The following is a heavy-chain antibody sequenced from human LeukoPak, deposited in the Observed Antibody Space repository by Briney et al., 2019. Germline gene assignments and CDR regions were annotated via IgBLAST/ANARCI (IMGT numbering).Heavy chain of an antibody. V-gene: IGHV1-18*01. Sequence: ASVKVSCKASGYTFTSYGISWVRQAPGQGLEWMGWNSAYNGNTNYAQKLQGRVTMTTDTSTSTAYMELRSLRSEDTAVYYCASLTYYYGSSGYYFDCWGQGTLVTVSS. CDR3: ASLTYYYGSSGYYFDC. CDR2: NSAYNGNT. D-gene: IGHD3-22*01. CDR1: GYTFTSYG. J-gene: IGHJ4*02.